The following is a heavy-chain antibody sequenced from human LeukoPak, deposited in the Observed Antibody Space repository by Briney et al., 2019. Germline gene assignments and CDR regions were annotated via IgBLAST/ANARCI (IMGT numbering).Heavy chain of an antibody. CDR3: ARDRSRYGMDV. V-gene: IGHV3-48*03. CDR1: AFTLSSRE. Sequence: GGSLRLSCEGSAFTLSSREMNWVRQAPGKGLEWVSYISSSGSTIYYADSVKGRFTISRDNAKNSLYLQMNSLRAEDTAVYYCARDRSRYGMDVWGQGTTVTVSS. CDR2: ISSSGSTI. J-gene: IGHJ6*02.